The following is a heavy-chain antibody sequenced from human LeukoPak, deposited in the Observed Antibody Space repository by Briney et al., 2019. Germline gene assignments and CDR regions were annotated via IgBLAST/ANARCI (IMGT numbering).Heavy chain of an antibody. J-gene: IGHJ4*02. V-gene: IGHV1-2*02. Sequence: GASVKVSCKSSGFTFTDEYIHWVRQAPGHGLESMGWINPYSGAINYAQKFQGRVTLTRDTSISTAYIELSRLTSGDTAVYYCARDPKSQLLLDYWGQGTLVTVSS. D-gene: IGHD2-2*01. CDR3: ARDPKSQLLLDY. CDR2: INPYSGAI. CDR1: GFTFTDEY.